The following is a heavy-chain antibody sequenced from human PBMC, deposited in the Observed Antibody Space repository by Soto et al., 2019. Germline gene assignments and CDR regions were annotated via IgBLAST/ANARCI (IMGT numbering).Heavy chain of an antibody. CDR2: IYYSGST. CDR1: GGSISSYY. V-gene: IGHV4-59*01. D-gene: IGHD4-17*01. J-gene: IGHJ3*02. Sequence: SETLSLTCTVSGGSISSYYWSWIRQPPGKGLGWIGYIYYSGSTNYNPSLKSRVTISVDTSKNQFSLKLSSVTAADTAVYYCARAVSGDYGVWDAFDIWGQGTMVTVSS. CDR3: ARAVSGDYGVWDAFDI.